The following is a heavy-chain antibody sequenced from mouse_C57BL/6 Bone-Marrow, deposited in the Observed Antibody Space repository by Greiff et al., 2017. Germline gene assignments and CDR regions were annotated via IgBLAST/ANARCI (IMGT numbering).Heavy chain of an antibody. CDR2: IDPSDSYT. V-gene: IGHV1-50*01. CDR1: GYTFTRYW. D-gene: IGHD2-3*01. J-gene: IGHJ4*01. Sequence: QVQLQQPGAELVKPGASVKLSCKASGYTFTRYWTQWVKQRPGQGLEWIGEIDPSDSYTNYNPKFKGKATLTVDTSSSTAYMQLSSLTSEDSAVYYCARDGYYDAMDYWGPGTSVTVSS. CDR3: ARDGYYDAMDY.